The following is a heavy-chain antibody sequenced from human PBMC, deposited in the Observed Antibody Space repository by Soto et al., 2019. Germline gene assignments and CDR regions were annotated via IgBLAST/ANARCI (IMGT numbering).Heavy chain of an antibody. V-gene: IGHV4-34*01. Sequence: SETLSLTCAVYGGSFSGYYWSWTRQPPGKGLEWIGEINHSGSTNYNPSLKSRVTISVDTSKNQFSLKLSSVTAADTAVYYCARGYGYYSAYYFDYWGQGTLVTVSS. CDR3: ARGYGYYSAYYFDY. CDR1: GGSFSGYY. CDR2: INHSGST. D-gene: IGHD5-18*01. J-gene: IGHJ4*02.